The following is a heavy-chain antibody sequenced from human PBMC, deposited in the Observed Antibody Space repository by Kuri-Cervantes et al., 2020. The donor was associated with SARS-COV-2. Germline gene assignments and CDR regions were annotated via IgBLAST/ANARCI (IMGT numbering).Heavy chain of an antibody. CDR1: AYTFTCYY. D-gene: IGHD2-2*01. V-gene: IGHV1-2*02. J-gene: IGHJ4*02. CDR3: ARAGYYCSSTICPSPPDY. Sequence: ASVKVSCQASAYTFTCYYMHWVRQAPGQGLEWMGWINPNSGGTNYAQKLQGRVTMTRDTSISTAYMELSRLRSDDTSVYYCARAGYYCSSTICPSPPDYGGQGTLVTVSS. CDR2: INPNSGGT.